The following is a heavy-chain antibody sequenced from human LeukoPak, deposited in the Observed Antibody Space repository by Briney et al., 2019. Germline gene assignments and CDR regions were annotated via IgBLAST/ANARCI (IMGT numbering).Heavy chain of an antibody. CDR2: ISGVGGST. D-gene: IGHD3-10*01. Sequence: GGSLRLSCAASGFTFSNYAMSWVRQAPGRGLEWVSAISGVGGSTQYAVSVKGRFTISRDNSKNTLYLQMNSLRAEDTAVYYCARDFGSENWFDPWGQGTLVTVSS. CDR1: GFTFSNYA. CDR3: ARDFGSENWFDP. J-gene: IGHJ5*02. V-gene: IGHV3-23*01.